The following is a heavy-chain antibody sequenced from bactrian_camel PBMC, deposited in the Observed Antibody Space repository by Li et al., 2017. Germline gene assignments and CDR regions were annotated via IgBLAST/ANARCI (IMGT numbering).Heavy chain of an antibody. J-gene: IGHJ4*01. CDR2: IDSDGDT. CDR3: ATAQGYIDPWFPRANYNY. D-gene: IGHD5*01. V-gene: IGHV3S26*01. Sequence: HVQLVESGGGSVQSGGSLRLSCAVPGYRYDTYCMGWFRQAPGKEREGIATIDSDGDTAYAESMKGRFTISRHISNNTLSLQMNNLNSEDTAMYYCATAQGYIDPWFPRANYNYWGQGTQVTVS. CDR1: GYRYDTYC.